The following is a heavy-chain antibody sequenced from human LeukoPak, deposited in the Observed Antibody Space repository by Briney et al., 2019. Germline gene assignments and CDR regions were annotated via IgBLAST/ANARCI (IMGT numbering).Heavy chain of an antibody. Sequence: ASVKVSCKASGYTFTSYAMHWVRQAPGQRLEWMGWINAGNGNTKYSQKFQGRVTITRDTSASTAYMELSSLRSEDTAVYYCARVRGEYSSGWEGDYWGQGTLVTVSS. CDR1: GYTFTSYA. CDR3: ARVRGEYSSGWEGDY. J-gene: IGHJ4*02. V-gene: IGHV1-3*01. D-gene: IGHD6-19*01. CDR2: INAGNGNT.